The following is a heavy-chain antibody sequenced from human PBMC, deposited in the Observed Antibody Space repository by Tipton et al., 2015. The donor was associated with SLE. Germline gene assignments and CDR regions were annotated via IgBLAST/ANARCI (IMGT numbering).Heavy chain of an antibody. CDR3: ARDGFNWARLLEWPYYFDY. Sequence: SLRLSCTASGFTFGDYAMSWFRQAPGKGLEWVGFIRSKAYGGTTDYAASVKGRFTISRDDSKSIAYLQMNSLKTEDTAVYYCARDGFNWARLLEWPYYFDYWGQGTLVTVSS. J-gene: IGHJ4*02. CDR2: IRSKAYGGTT. D-gene: IGHD3-3*01. V-gene: IGHV3-49*03. CDR1: GFTFGDYA.